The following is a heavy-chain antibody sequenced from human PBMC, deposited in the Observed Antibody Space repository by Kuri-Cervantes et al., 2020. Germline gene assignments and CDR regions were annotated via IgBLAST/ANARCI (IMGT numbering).Heavy chain of an antibody. CDR1: GGSISNDNW. CDR3: ARAGPGNTMVRGVITRPRYFDY. V-gene: IGHV4-4*02. J-gene: IGHJ4*02. D-gene: IGHD3-10*01. Sequence: GSLRLSCAVSGGSISNDNWWSWVRQPPGKGLEWIGEIYHSGGTNYSPSLKSRVTVSVDKSKNQFSLKLSSVTAADTAVYYCARAGPGNTMVRGVITRPRYFDYWGQGTLVTVSS. CDR2: IYHSGGT.